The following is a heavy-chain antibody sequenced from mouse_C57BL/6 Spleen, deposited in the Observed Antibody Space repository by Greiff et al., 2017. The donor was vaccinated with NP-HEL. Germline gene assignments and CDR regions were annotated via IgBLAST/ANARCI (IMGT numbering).Heavy chain of an antibody. CDR1: GYAFSSSW. J-gene: IGHJ3*01. V-gene: IGHV1-82*01. CDR2: IYPGDGDT. CDR3: ARSVYGYSWFAY. Sequence: VQLQQSGPELVKPGASVKISCKASGYAFSSSWMNWVKQRPGKGLEWIGRIYPGDGDTNYNGKFKGKATLTADKSSSTAYMQLSSLTSEDSAVYFCARSVYGYSWFAYWGQGTLVTVSA. D-gene: IGHD2-2*01.